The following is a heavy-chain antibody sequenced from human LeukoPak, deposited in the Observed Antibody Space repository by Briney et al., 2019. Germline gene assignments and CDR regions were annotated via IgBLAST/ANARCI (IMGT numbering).Heavy chain of an antibody. CDR2: IIPIFGTA. CDR1: GGTFSSYA. J-gene: IGHJ4*02. CDR3: ARDGYYYDSSATSGFDY. V-gene: IGHV1-69*13. D-gene: IGHD3-22*01. Sequence: ASVKVSCTASGGTFSSYAISWVRQAPGQGLEWMGGIIPIFGTANYAQKFQGRVTITADESTSTAYMELSSLRSEDTAVYYCARDGYYYDSSATSGFDYWGQGTLVTVSS.